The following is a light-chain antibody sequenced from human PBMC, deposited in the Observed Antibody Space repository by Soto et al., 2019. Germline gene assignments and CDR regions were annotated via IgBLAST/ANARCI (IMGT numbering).Light chain of an antibody. CDR1: HIGSKS. CDR2: DDS. V-gene: IGLV3-21*02. Sequence: SYELTQPPSVTVAPGQTARISCGGDHIGSKSVHWYQQKPGQAPVLVVYDDSDRPSGIPERISGSNSGSTATLTISRVEAGDEADYYCQVWDSSSDRVVFGGGTKVTVL. CDR3: QVWDSSSDRVV. J-gene: IGLJ2*01.